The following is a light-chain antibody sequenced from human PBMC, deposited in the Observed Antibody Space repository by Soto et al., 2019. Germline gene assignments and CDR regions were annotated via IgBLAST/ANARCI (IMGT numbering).Light chain of an antibody. Sequence: QSVLTQPASVSGSPGQSITLSCTGTSSDVVGYNYVCWYQQHPGKAPNLMIYDVSNRPSGVSNRFSGSKSGNTASLTISGRQAEDELDYHCSSYTTSSPLAVFGTGPKAPS. J-gene: IGLJ1*01. CDR3: SSYTTSSPLAV. CDR2: DVS. V-gene: IGLV2-14*01. CDR1: SSDVVGYNY.